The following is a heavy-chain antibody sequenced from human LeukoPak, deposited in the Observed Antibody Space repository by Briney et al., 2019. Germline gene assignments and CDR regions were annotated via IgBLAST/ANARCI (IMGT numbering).Heavy chain of an antibody. CDR1: GGSFSGYY. CDR3: ARARGTEAIDY. D-gene: IGHD6-25*01. Sequence: SESLSLTCAVYGGSFSGYYWSWIRQPPGKGLEWIGEINHSGSTNYNPSLKSRVTISVDTSKNQFSLKLSSVTAADTAVYYCARARGTEAIDYWGQGTLVTVSS. J-gene: IGHJ4*02. V-gene: IGHV4-34*01. CDR2: INHSGST.